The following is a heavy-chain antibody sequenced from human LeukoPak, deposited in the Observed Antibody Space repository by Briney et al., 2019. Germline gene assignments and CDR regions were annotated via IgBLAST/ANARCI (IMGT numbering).Heavy chain of an antibody. V-gene: IGHV3-20*04. CDR1: GFTFDDYG. D-gene: IGHD4-17*01. CDR3: ARDGSLDPTTVTPYYFDY. CDR2: INWNGGST. J-gene: IGHJ4*02. Sequence: WPGGSLRLSCAASGFTFDDYGMSWVHQAPGKGLEWVSGINWNGGSTGYADSVKGRFTISRDNAKNSLYLQMNSLRAEDTALYYCARDGSLDPTTVTPYYFDYWGQGTLVTVSS.